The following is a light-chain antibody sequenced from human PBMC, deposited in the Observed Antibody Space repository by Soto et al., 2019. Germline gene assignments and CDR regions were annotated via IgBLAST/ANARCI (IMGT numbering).Light chain of an antibody. V-gene: IGLV8-61*01. CDR2: DTD. CDR3: VLNLGSGISV. J-gene: IGLJ3*02. CDR1: SGSVSTSYY. Sequence: QTVVTQEPSFSVSPGTTVTLTCALTSGSVSTSYYPSWYQQTPGQAPRTLIYDTDSRSSGVPDRFSGSILGNKAALTITGAQADDESDYYCVLNLGSGISVFGGGTKVTVL.